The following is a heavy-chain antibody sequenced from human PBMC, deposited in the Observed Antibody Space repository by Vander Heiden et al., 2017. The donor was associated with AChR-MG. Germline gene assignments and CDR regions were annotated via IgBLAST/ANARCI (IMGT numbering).Heavy chain of an antibody. J-gene: IGHJ4*02. Sequence: QVQLVQSGAEVKEPGASVKVSCKASGYTFTNYGIGWVRQAPGQGLEWMGWISTFNGHIDYAKKFQGRVTLTTDTPTSTAHMELRSLRYDDTAVYYCARGETGSEDYWGRGTVVTVSS. V-gene: IGHV1-18*01. D-gene: IGHD3-10*01. CDR2: ISTFNGHI. CDR1: GYTFTNYG. CDR3: ARGETGSEDY.